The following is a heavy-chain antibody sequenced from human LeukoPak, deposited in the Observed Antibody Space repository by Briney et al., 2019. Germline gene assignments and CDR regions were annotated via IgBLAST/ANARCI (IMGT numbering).Heavy chain of an antibody. CDR3: ARGSSGGSYSSWFDP. J-gene: IGHJ5*02. CDR2: MNPNSGNT. V-gene: IGHV1-8*03. Sequence: ASVKVSCKASGYTFTSYGINWVRQATGQGLEWMGWMNPNSGNTGYAQKFQGRVAITRNTSISTAYMELSSLRSEDTAVYYCARGSSGGSYSSWFDPWGQGTLVTVSS. D-gene: IGHD1-26*01. CDR1: GYTFTSYG.